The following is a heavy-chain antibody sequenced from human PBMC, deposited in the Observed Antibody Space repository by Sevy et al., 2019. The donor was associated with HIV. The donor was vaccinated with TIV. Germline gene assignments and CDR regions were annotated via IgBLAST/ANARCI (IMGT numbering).Heavy chain of an antibody. CDR3: VRERARSTTFDI. Sequence: GGSLRLSCEASGFTFNNFPIHWVRQAPGKGLEWVAVVSFDGGSKYYAYSVRGRFTVSRDNSKNTVYLQLNSLRAEDTAVYYCVRERARSTTFDIWGQGTLVTVSS. J-gene: IGHJ3*02. CDR1: GFTFNNFP. D-gene: IGHD4-17*01. CDR2: VSFDGGSK. V-gene: IGHV3-30-3*01.